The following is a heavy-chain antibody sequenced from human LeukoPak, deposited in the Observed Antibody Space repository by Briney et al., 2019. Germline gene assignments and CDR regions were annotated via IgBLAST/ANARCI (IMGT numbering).Heavy chain of an antibody. CDR1: GYTFTSYG. V-gene: IGHV1-18*01. J-gene: IGHJ1*01. CDR3: ARSYYDILTGYFQH. Sequence: ASVKVSCKASGYTFTSYGISWVRQAPGQGLEWMGWISAYNGNTNYAQKLQGRVTMTTDTSTSTAYMELRSLRPDDTAVYYCARSYYDILTGYFQHWGQGTLVTVSS. CDR2: ISAYNGNT. D-gene: IGHD3-9*01.